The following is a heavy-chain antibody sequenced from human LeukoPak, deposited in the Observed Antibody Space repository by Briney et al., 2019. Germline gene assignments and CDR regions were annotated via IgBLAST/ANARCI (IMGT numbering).Heavy chain of an antibody. CDR1: GFSFATYG. CDR2: VGDSADTT. CDR3: AKDSFTVVRGVGSDDGFAV. Sequence: PGGSLRLSCAASGFSFATYGMSWVRQAPGKGLEWVSVVGDSADTTHYADSVKGRFFISRDNSKNTVHLQMSSLRVEDTAVYYCAKDSFTVVRGVGSDDGFAVWGQGTMVTVSS. V-gene: IGHV3-23*01. J-gene: IGHJ3*01. D-gene: IGHD3-10*01.